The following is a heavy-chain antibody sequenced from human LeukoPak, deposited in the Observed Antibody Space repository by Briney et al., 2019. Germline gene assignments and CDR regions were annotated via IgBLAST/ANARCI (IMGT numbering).Heavy chain of an antibody. CDR2: IYYSGST. CDR1: GGSISSHY. Sequence: SETLSLTCTVSGGSISSHYWSWIRQPPGKGLEWIGYIYYSGSTNYNPSLKSRVTISVDTSKNQFSLKLSSVTAADTAVYYCAIYQGDGYDDYFDYWGQGTLVTVSS. J-gene: IGHJ4*02. D-gene: IGHD5-24*01. CDR3: AIYQGDGYDDYFDY. V-gene: IGHV4-59*11.